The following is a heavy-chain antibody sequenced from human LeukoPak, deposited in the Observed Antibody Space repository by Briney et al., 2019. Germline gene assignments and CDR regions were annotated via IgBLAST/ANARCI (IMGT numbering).Heavy chain of an antibody. V-gene: IGHV3-21*01. Sequence: GGSLRLSCAASGFTFSSYSMNWVRQAPGKGLEWVSSIISSSYIYYAASLNGRFTISRDNAKNSLYLQMNSLRAEDTAVYYCARVEKLERQCDAFDIWGQGTMVTVSS. J-gene: IGHJ3*02. CDR2: IISSSYI. D-gene: IGHD1-1*01. CDR3: ARVEKLERQCDAFDI. CDR1: GFTFSSYS.